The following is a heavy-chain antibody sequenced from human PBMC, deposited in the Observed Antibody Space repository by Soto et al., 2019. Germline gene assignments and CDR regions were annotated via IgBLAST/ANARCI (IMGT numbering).Heavy chain of an antibody. Sequence: PGESLKISCKGSGYSFTIYWIGWVRQMPGKGLEWMGIIYPGDSDTRYSPSFQGQVTISADKSISTAYLQWSSLKASYTAMYYCARLLEQQRNGLRWFDPWGQGTLVTVSS. V-gene: IGHV5-51*01. CDR2: IYPGDSDT. J-gene: IGHJ5*02. CDR3: ARLLEQQRNGLRWFDP. D-gene: IGHD6-25*01. CDR1: GYSFTIYW.